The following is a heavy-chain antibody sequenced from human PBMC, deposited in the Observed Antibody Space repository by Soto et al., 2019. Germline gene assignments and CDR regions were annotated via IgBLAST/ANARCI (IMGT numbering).Heavy chain of an antibody. CDR2: INSDGSST. J-gene: IGHJ4*02. D-gene: IGHD2-21*02. CDR3: AREGDLWGYCCVDCYFPDY. V-gene: IGHV3-74*01. Sequence: EVQLVESGGGLVQPGGSLRLSCAASGFTFSSYWMNWVRQAPGKGLVWVSRINSDGSSTSHADSVKGRFTISRDNAKNTLYLQMNRLKAGDTAVYYCAREGDLWGYCCVDCYFPDYWGQGTLVTVSS. CDR1: GFTFSSYW.